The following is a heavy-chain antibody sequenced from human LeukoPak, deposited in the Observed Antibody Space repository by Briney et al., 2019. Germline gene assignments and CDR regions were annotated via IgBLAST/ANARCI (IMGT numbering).Heavy chain of an antibody. CDR1: GGSISSFY. Sequence: SETLSLTCTVSGGSISSFYWNWIRQPPGKGLEWIGYIYDSGSIIYNPSLKSRVTISLDTSKNQFSVRLSSMTAADTAVYYCARGRRAGGGWPFFDSWGQGTLVSVS. CDR3: ARGRRAGGGWPFFDS. D-gene: IGHD6-19*01. CDR2: IYDSGSI. V-gene: IGHV4-59*08. J-gene: IGHJ4*02.